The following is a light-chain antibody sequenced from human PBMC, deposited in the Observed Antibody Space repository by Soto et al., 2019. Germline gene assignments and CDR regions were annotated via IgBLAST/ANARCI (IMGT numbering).Light chain of an antibody. CDR3: SSYSGTTTRVV. V-gene: IGLV2-14*01. CDR2: EVD. Sequence: QSVLTQPASVSGSPGQSITISCTGTSTDIGGYTYVSWYQQHPGKVPKLMIYEVDNRPSGVSNRFSGSKSGSTASLTISGLQAEDEADYFCSSYSGTTTRVVFGGGTKLTVL. CDR1: STDIGGYTY. J-gene: IGLJ2*01.